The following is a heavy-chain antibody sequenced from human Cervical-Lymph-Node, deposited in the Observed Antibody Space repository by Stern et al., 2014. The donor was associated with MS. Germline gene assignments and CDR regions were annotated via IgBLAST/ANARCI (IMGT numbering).Heavy chain of an antibody. D-gene: IGHD2-2*01. J-gene: IGHJ6*02. CDR2: ISYSGSDI. V-gene: IGHV3-11*01. Sequence: DQLVESGGGLVKPGGSLRLSCAASGFTFSDYYITWIRQAPGKGLEWGSYISYSGSDIYYADSVKGRFTISRDNAKKSLYLQMNSLRAEDTAVYYCAAGYCRSTSCHYGMDVWGQGTTVTVSS. CDR3: AAGYCRSTSCHYGMDV. CDR1: GFTFSDYY.